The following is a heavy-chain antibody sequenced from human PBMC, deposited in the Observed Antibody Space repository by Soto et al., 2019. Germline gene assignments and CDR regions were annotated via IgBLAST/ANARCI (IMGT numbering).Heavy chain of an antibody. CDR1: GYTFTGYY. V-gene: IGHV1-2*04. D-gene: IGHD6-6*01. J-gene: IGHJ6*03. CDR2: INPNSGGT. Sequence: GASVKVSCKASGYTFTGYYMHWVRQAPGQGLEWMGWINPNSGGTNYAQKFQGWVTMTRDTSISTAYMELSRLRSDDTAVYYCARDRRIAARHRPEYYYYMDVWGKGTTVTVSS. CDR3: ARDRRIAARHRPEYYYYMDV.